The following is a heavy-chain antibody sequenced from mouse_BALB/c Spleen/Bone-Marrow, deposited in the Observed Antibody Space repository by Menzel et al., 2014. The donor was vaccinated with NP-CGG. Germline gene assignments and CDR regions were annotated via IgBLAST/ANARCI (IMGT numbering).Heavy chain of an antibody. Sequence: EVKLMESGGDLVKPGGSLKLSCVASGFTFSSYGMSRVRQTPDKRLEWVATISSGGSSTYYPASVKGRFTISRDNAKSTLYLQMSSLNSEDTAMYYCTRRPLQANSYFDCWGQGTTLTVSS. CDR3: TRRPLQANSYFDC. CDR1: GFTFSSYG. J-gene: IGHJ2*01. CDR2: ISSGGSST. D-gene: IGHD3-2*02. V-gene: IGHV5-6*02.